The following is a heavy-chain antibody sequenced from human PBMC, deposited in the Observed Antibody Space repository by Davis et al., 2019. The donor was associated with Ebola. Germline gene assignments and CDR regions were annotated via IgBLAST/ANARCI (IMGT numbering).Heavy chain of an antibody. V-gene: IGHV1-8*01. D-gene: IGHD2-2*01. CDR2: MNPNSGNT. Sequence: ASVTVSCKASGYTFTSYHINWVRQATAQGLEWMGWMNPNSGNTGYAQKFQGRVTMTRNTTISTAYMALSSLRSEDTAVYYCARRHIVVVPAADLVGNYYYYGMDVWGQGTTVTVSS. J-gene: IGHJ6*02. CDR3: ARRHIVVVPAADLVGNYYYYGMDV. CDR1: GYTFTSYH.